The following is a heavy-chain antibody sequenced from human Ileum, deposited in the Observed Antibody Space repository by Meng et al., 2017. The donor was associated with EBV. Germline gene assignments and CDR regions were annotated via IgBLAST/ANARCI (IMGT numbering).Heavy chain of an antibody. CDR2: TSHSGST. J-gene: IGHJ4*02. CDR3: ASSDYYRSDY. Sequence: VQLQESGPGLVKPSETLSLTFAVPGGSISRSDWWSWVRQPPGKGLEWIGETSHSGSTNYSPSLKSRVTISLDKSKNQLSLKLNSVTAADTAAYYCASSDYYRSDYWGQGTLVTVSS. D-gene: IGHD3-22*01. V-gene: IGHV4-4*02. CDR1: GGSISRSDW.